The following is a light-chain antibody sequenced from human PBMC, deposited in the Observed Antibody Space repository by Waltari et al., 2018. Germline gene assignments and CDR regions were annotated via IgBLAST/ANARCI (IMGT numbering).Light chain of an antibody. CDR1: QGIRNY. CDR3: QQLNSYQWT. V-gene: IGKV1-9*01. J-gene: IGKJ1*01. CDR2: AAS. Sequence: IQLTQSPSSLSASVGDRVTITCRASQGIRNYLAWYQQKPGKAPTLLIYAASTLQSGVPSRFSGSGSGTDFTLTISSLQPEDFATYYCQQLNSYQWTFGQGTKVEIK.